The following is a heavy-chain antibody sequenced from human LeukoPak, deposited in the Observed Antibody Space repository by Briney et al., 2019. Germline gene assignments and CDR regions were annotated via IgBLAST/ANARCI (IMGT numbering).Heavy chain of an antibody. CDR1: GFTFSTYA. CDR2: ISASGGST. V-gene: IGHV3-23*01. J-gene: IGHJ4*02. CDR3: AKDRRDEAYGSGGADYFDY. Sequence: GGSLRLSCAASGFTFSTYAMSWVRHVRGKGLEWVAPISASGGSTYYADSVKDRFTISRDNSKTTLNLQMNSLRAEDTAVYYCAKDRRDEAYGSGGADYFDYWGQGTLVTVSS. D-gene: IGHD3-10*01.